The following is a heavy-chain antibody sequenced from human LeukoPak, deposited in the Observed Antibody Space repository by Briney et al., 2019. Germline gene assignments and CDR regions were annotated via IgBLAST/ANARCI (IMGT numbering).Heavy chain of an antibody. V-gene: IGHV4-59*08. J-gene: IGHJ3*02. CDR3: ARGHYYDSSGYYYVDAFDI. CDR2: TYYSGST. Sequence: SETLSLTCTVPGGSISSYYWSWIRQPPGKGLEWIGYTYYSGSTNYNPSLKSRVTISVDTSKNQFSLKLSSVTAADTAVYYCARGHYYDSSGYYYVDAFDIWGQGTMVTVSS. D-gene: IGHD3-22*01. CDR1: GGSISSYY.